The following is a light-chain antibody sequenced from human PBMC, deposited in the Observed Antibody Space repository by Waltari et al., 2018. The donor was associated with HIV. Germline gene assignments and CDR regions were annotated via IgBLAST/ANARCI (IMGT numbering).Light chain of an antibody. J-gene: IGLJ3*02. CDR1: GSNIGAGYD. V-gene: IGLV1-40*01. CDR3: QSYDSSLRGV. CDR2: DNT. Sequence: QSVLTQPPSVSGAPGQRVTISCSGRGSNIGAGYDVHWYQQLPGSAPKLLIYDNTKRPSGVPDRFSGSKSGTSASLAITGLQAEDEADYYCQSYDSSLRGVFGGGTKLTVL.